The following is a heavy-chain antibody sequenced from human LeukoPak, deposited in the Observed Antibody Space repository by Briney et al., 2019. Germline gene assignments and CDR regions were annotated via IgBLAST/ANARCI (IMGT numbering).Heavy chain of an antibody. J-gene: IGHJ5*02. CDR3: ARDPLGLNWFDP. CDR1: GDSISSYY. CDR2: IYYSGST. V-gene: IGHV4-59*01. D-gene: IGHD7-27*01. Sequence: PSETLSLTCTVSGDSISSYYWSWIRQPPGKGLEWIGYIYYSGSTNYNPSLKSRVTISVDTSKNQFSLKLSSVTAADTAVYYCARDPLGLNWFDPWGQGTLVTVSS.